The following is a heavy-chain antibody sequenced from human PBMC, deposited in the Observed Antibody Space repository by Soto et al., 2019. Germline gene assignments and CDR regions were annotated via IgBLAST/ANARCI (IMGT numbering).Heavy chain of an antibody. CDR2: IRSSGNFI. Sequence: GGSLRLSCAASGFTLSNSYMSWIRQAPGKGLEWVSYIRSSGNFIDYADSVKGRFTISRDNAKNSLYLEMNSLRAEDTAVYYCARESWANPDYWGQGTLVTVSS. D-gene: IGHD3-10*01. CDR1: GFTLSNSY. CDR3: ARESWANPDY. J-gene: IGHJ4*02. V-gene: IGHV3-11*01.